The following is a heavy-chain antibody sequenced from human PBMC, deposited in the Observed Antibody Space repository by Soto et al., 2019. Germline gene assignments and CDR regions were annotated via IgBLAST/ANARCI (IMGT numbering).Heavy chain of an antibody. V-gene: IGHV3-74*03. D-gene: IGHD1-7*01. CDR2: XXSXXSXX. CDR1: GFTVSSNY. CDR3: VTYSWNYDISGGDY. Sequence: GGSLRLSCAASGFTVSSNYMSWVRQAPGKGLVWVSRXXSXXSXXXXXDXXXGRFTISRDNARNTLYLQMDSLRVEDTAVYYCVTYSWNYDISGGDYWGQGTLVTASS. J-gene: IGHJ4*02.